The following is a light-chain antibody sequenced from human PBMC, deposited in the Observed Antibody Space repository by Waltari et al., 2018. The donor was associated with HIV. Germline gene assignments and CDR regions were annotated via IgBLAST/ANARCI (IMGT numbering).Light chain of an antibody. J-gene: IGLJ1*01. CDR3: QSWDNGVHV. Sequence: LAPTQSPSASASLAASVRLTCTLTSRQSSNSSAWHQQQPEQGPRILLRLNSDGSHTRGDGIPDRFSGSASGAERYLTIPSLQAEDDADYSCQSWDNGVHVFGTGTKVTVL. CDR2: LNSDGSH. V-gene: IGLV4-69*01. CDR1: SRQSSNS.